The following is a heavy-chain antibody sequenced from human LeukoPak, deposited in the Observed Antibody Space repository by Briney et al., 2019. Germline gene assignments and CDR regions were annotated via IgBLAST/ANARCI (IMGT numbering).Heavy chain of an antibody. CDR3: AREGYSYGTSLDY. J-gene: IGHJ4*02. V-gene: IGHV3-33*01. CDR1: GFTFSSYG. D-gene: IGHD5-18*01. Sequence: GGSLRLSCAASGFTFSSYGMHWVRQAPGKGLEWVAVIWYDGSNKYYADSVKGRFTISRDNSKNTLYLQMNSLRAEDTAVYYCAREGYSYGTSLDYWAREPWSPSPQ. CDR2: IWYDGSNK.